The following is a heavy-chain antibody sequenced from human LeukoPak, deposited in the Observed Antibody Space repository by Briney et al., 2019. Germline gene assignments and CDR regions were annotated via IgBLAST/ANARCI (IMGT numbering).Heavy chain of an antibody. CDR3: ARDYRGHYGDYGTLRYYYYYGMDV. Sequence: MASETLSLTCTVSGGSISSSNYYWGWIRQPPGKGLEWIGNIYYSGSTNYNPSLKSRVTISVDKSKNQFSLKLSSVTAADTAVYYCARDYRGHYGDYGTLRYYYYYGMDVWGQGTTVTVSS. CDR1: GGSISSSNYY. V-gene: IGHV4-39*07. D-gene: IGHD4-17*01. J-gene: IGHJ6*02. CDR2: IYYSGST.